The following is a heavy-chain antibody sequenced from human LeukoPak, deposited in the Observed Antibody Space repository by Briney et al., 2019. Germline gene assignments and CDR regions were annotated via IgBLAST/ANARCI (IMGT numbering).Heavy chain of an antibody. D-gene: IGHD3-22*01. CDR2: IYYSGST. Sequence: PSETLSLTCTVSGGSISSSSYYWGWIRQPPGKGLEWIGSIYYSGSTYYNPSLKSRVTISVDTSKNQFSLKLSSVTAADTAVYYYARSTFSYYYDSSGYYHGPFDYWGQGTLVTVSS. CDR3: ARSTFSYYYDSSGYYHGPFDY. V-gene: IGHV4-39*01. CDR1: GGSISSSSYY. J-gene: IGHJ4*02.